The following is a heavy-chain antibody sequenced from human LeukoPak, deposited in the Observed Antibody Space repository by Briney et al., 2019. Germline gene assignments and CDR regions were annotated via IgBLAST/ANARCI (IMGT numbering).Heavy chain of an antibody. CDR1: GYSISSGYY. CDR2: IYHSGST. V-gene: IGHV4-38-2*01. Sequence: KPSETLSLTCAVSGYSISSGYYWGWIRQPPGKGLEWIGSIYHSGSTYYNPSLKSRVTISVDTSKNQFSLKLSSVTAADTAVYHCATTRRILDAFDIWGQGTMVTVSS. D-gene: IGHD2-15*01. J-gene: IGHJ3*02. CDR3: ATTRRILDAFDI.